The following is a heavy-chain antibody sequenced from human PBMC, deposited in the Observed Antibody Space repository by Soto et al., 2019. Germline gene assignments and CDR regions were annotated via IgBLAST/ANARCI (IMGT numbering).Heavy chain of an antibody. V-gene: IGHV1-69*13. CDR2: IIPIFGTA. CDR3: ARGNFGNAVAGTAYYYGIDV. CDR1: GGTFSSYA. Sequence: SVKVSCKASGGTFSSYAISWVRQAPGQGLEWMGGIIPIFGTAKYAQKFQGRVTITADESTSTAYMELSSLRSEDTAVYYCARGNFGNAVAGTAYYYGIDVWGQGTTVTVPS. J-gene: IGHJ6*02. D-gene: IGHD6-19*01.